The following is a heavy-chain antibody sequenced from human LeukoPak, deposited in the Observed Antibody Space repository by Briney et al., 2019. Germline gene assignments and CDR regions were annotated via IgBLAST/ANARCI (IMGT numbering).Heavy chain of an antibody. CDR2: IYPKSGGT. CDR3: ARVSTSGYRDWLDP. CDR1: GYTFADYY. V-gene: IGHV1-2*02. J-gene: IGHJ5*02. D-gene: IGHD3-9*01. Sequence: ASVKVSFKTSGYTFADYYIHWVRQAPGQGLEWIGWIYPKSGGTNSAQKFQGRVTMTRDTSISTAYMELSRLRFDDTAVYYCARVSTSGYRDWLDPWGQGTLVTVSS.